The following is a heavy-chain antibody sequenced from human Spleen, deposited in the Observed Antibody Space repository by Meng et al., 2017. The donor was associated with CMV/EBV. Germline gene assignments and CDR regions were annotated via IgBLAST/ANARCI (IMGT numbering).Heavy chain of an antibody. Sequence: EVQLVESGGGLIQPGGSLRLSCAASGFTVSSNYMSWVRQAPGKGLEWVSVIYSGGSTYYADSVKGRFTISRDNSKNTLYLQMNSLRAEDTAVYYCARGPTWVAVGEDYWGQGTLVTVSS. CDR1: GFTVSSNY. CDR3: ARGPTWVAVGEDY. J-gene: IGHJ4*02. V-gene: IGHV3-53*01. D-gene: IGHD2-15*01. CDR2: IYSGGST.